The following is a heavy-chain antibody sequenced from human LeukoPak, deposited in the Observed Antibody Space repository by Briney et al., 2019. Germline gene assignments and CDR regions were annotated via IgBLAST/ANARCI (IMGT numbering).Heavy chain of an antibody. CDR1: GFTFSSYA. V-gene: IGHV3-64*01. Sequence: TGGSLRLSCAASGFTFSSYAMHWVRQAPGKGLEYVSAISSNGGSTYYANSVKGRFTISRDNSKNTLYLQMGSLRAEDMAVYYCARASDYYYYMDVWGKGTTVTVSS. J-gene: IGHJ6*03. CDR3: ARASDYYYYMDV. CDR2: ISSNGGST.